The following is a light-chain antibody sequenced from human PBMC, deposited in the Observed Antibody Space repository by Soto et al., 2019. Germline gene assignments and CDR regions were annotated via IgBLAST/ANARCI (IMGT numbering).Light chain of an antibody. Sequence: QLTQSPSSQSASVGDRVTITCRASQDITNYLGWYQQRSGKAPRLLIYAASTLQRGVPSRFSGSGSGTDFTLTISSLQPEDFATYYCQHLTGTFGQGTTLEIK. J-gene: IGKJ2*01. CDR2: AAS. CDR3: QHLTGT. CDR1: QDITNY. V-gene: IGKV1-9*01.